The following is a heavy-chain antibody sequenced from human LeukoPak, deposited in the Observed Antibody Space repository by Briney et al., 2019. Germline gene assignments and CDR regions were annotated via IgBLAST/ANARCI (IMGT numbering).Heavy chain of an antibody. D-gene: IGHD2-15*01. V-gene: IGHV3-23*01. CDR1: GFTFSDSP. Sequence: GGSLRLSRVASGFTFSDSPMNWVRQAPGKGLEWVSAIRFDDDTTFYADSVRGRFTITRDNSKNTVYLQMNDLRVEDTALYYCAKDETHAAHSFDPRGQGTPVTVSS. CDR2: IRFDDDTT. J-gene: IGHJ5*01. CDR3: AKDETHAAHSFDP.